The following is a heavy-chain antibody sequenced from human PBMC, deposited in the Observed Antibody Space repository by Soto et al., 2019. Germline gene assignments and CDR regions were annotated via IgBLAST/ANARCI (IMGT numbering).Heavy chain of an antibody. CDR2: IIPIFGTA. J-gene: IGHJ6*03. V-gene: IGHV1-69*13. CDR1: GGTFSSYA. CDR3: ERDLIAAAGTYYYYYMDY. Sequence: ASVKVSYKASGGTFSSYAIRWVRQAPGQGLEWMGGIIPIFGTANYAQKFQDRVTITADESTSTAYMELSSLRSEDTAVYYCERDLIAAAGTYYYYYMDYWGKGTTVTVSS. D-gene: IGHD6-13*01.